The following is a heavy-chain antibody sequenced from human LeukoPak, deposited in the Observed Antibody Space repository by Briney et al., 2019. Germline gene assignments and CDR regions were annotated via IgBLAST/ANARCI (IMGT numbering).Heavy chain of an antibody. CDR1: GGTFSSYA. CDR3: ARNERLTPYCAFDI. D-gene: IGHD1-1*01. J-gene: IGHJ3*02. Sequence: SVKVSCKASGGTFSSYAISWVRQAPGQGLEWMGRIIPIFGTANYAQKFQGRVTITTDESTSTAYMELSSLRSEDTAVYYCARNERLTPYCAFDIWGQGTMVTVSS. CDR2: IIPIFGTA. V-gene: IGHV1-69*05.